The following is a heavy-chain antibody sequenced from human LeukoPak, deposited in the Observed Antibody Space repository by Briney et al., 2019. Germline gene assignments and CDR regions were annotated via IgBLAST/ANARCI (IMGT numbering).Heavy chain of an antibody. CDR1: GFTFSSYW. CDR3: ARGGGLDV. Sequence: GGSLRLSCVASGFTFSSYWMNWARRAPGKGLEWVASINHNGNVNYYVDSVKGRFTISRDNAKNSLYLQMSNLRAEVTAVYFCARGGGLDVWGQGATVTVS. V-gene: IGHV3-7*03. CDR2: INHNGNVN. D-gene: IGHD3-16*01. J-gene: IGHJ6*02.